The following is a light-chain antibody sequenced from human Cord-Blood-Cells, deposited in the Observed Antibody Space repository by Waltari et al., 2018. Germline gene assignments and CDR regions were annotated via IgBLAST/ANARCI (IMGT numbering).Light chain of an antibody. CDR3: QQSYSTPWT. V-gene: IGKV1-39*01. J-gene: IGKJ1*01. CDR2: AAS. Sequence: DNQMNQPPSSLSASVGDRVTITCRASQSISSYLNWYQQKPGKAPKLLIYAASSLQSGVPSRFSGSGSGTDFTLTISSLQPEDFATYYCQQSYSTPWTFGQGTKVEIK. CDR1: QSISSY.